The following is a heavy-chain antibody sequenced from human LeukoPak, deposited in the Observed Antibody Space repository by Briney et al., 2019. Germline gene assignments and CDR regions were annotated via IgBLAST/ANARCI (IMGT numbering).Heavy chain of an antibody. J-gene: IGHJ5*02. V-gene: IGHV4-38-2*01. CDR1: GYSITSGYY. CDR3: ARCGNWAYNWFDP. CDR2: IYHSGTT. D-gene: IGHD7-27*01. Sequence: SETLSLTCDVSGYSITSGYYWGWIRQPPGKGLQWIGSIYHSGTTYYNPSLKSRVTVSVDTSKNQFSLNLSSVTAADTAVYYCARCGNWAYNWFDPWGQGTLVTVSS.